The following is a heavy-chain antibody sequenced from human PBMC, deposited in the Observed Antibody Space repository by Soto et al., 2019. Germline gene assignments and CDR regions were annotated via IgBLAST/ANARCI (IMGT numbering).Heavy chain of an antibody. V-gene: IGHV3-33*01. CDR1: GFDFAGYG. Sequence: QVQLVESGGGLVQPGRSLRLSCAASGFDFAGYGMHWVRQAPGKGLEWVAGIWYDGSNKYYAESLKGRVIISKDNSKXXXXXXXXXXXXXXXXXXXXXXXPTIVTPGLVDFWGQGTLVTVSA. J-gene: IGHJ4*02. D-gene: IGHD3-22*01. CDR2: IWYDGSNK. CDR3: XXXPTIVTPGLVDF.